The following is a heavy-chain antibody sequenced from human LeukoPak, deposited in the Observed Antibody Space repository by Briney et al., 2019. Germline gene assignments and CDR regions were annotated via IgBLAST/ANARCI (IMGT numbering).Heavy chain of an antibody. CDR3: ARGAMVRGQYFFDY. J-gene: IGHJ4*02. D-gene: IGHD3-10*01. CDR2: IIPILGST. Sequence: SVKVSCKASGYTFTSYGISWVRQAPGQGLEWIGGIIPILGSTNSAQRFQGRVTITADESTSTAYMELTSLRSEDTAMYYCARGAMVRGQYFFDYWGQGTLVTVSS. CDR1: GYTFTSYG. V-gene: IGHV1-69*13.